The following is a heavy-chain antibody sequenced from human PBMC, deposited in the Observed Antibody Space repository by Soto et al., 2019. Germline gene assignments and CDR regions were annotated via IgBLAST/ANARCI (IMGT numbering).Heavy chain of an antibody. Sequence: SETLSLTCTVSGGSIISGDYYWSWIRQPPGKGLEWIGYIYYSGSTYYNPSLKSRVTISVDTSKNQFTLKLSSVTAADTAVYYCASLSGAYGMDVWGQGTTVTVSS. CDR3: ASLSGAYGMDV. CDR1: GGSIISGDYY. D-gene: IGHD7-27*01. J-gene: IGHJ6*02. CDR2: IYYSGST. V-gene: IGHV4-30-4*01.